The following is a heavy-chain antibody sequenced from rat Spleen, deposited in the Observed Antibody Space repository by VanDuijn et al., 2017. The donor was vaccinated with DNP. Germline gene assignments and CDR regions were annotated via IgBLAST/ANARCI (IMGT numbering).Heavy chain of an antibody. J-gene: IGHJ2*01. D-gene: IGHD1-1*01. V-gene: IGHV2-41*01. Sequence: QVQLKESGPGLVQPSQTLSLTCSVAGFSLTNYNVHWVRQPPGKGLEWLGVIWNNGGTRYNSALKSRLSISRDTSKSQVFLKINSLQTEDTAIYFCTALLQGRHYWGQGVMVTVSS. CDR1: GFSLTNYN. CDR3: TALLQGRHY. CDR2: IWNNGGT.